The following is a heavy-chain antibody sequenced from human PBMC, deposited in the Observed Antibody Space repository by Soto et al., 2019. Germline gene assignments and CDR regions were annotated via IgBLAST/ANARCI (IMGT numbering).Heavy chain of an antibody. CDR3: ARCASGGYDNYYAMDV. V-gene: IGHV3-48*02. J-gene: IGHJ6*02. D-gene: IGHD2-15*01. CDR1: GFTFSTYS. Sequence: EVQLVESGGGLVQPGGSLRLSCAASGFTFSTYSLTWVRQAPGKGLEWVSYISGRSSAIYYADSVKGRFTISRDNAKNSLYLQMNSLSDEDTAVYYCARCASGGYDNYYAMDVWGQGTTVTVSS. CDR2: ISGRSSAI.